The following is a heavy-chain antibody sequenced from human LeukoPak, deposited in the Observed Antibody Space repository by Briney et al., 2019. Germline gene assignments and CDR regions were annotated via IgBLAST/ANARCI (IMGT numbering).Heavy chain of an antibody. CDR2: ISYDGSNK. Sequence: GGSLRLSCAASGFTFSSYAMHWVRQAPGKGLEWVAVISYDGSNKYYADSVKGRFTISRDNSKNTLYLQMNSLRAEDTAVYYCARVLVPAAGPRVITVNYYYYMDVWGKGTTVTVSS. V-gene: IGHV3-30-3*01. CDR3: ARVLVPAAGPRVITVNYYYYMDV. D-gene: IGHD2-2*01. J-gene: IGHJ6*03. CDR1: GFTFSSYA.